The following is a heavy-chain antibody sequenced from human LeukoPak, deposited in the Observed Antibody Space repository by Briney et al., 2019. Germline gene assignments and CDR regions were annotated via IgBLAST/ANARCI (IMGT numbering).Heavy chain of an antibody. V-gene: IGHV4-38-2*02. Sequence: KPSETLSLTCTVSDYSISSGYYWGWIRQPPGKGLEWIGSLHHSGRTFYNPSLKSRVTISVDTSKNQVYLNLTSVTAADTAVYFCARDRGFLVTVYYFDYWGQGSLVTVSS. CDR3: ARDRGFLVTVYYFDY. CDR2: LHHSGRT. D-gene: IGHD3-10*01. CDR1: DYSISSGYY. J-gene: IGHJ4*02.